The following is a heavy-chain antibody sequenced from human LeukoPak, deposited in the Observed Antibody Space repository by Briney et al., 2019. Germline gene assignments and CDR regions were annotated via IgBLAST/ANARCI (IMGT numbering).Heavy chain of an antibody. D-gene: IGHD3-10*01. CDR1: GGSISSYY. CDR3: ARASGLLWFGELVGSPYYYYYMDV. J-gene: IGHJ6*03. Sequence: SETLSLTCTVSGGSISSYYWSWIRQPAGKGLEWIGRIDTSGSTNYNPSLKSRVTISVDTSKNQFSLKLSSVTAADTAVYYCARASGLLWFGELVGSPYYYYYMDVWGKGTTVTVSS. CDR2: IDTSGST. V-gene: IGHV4-4*07.